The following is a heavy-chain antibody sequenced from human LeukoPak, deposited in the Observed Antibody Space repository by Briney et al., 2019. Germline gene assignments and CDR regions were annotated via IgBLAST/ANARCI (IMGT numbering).Heavy chain of an antibody. CDR1: GFTFSSYG. CDR2: IRYDGSNK. D-gene: IGHD2-2*01. V-gene: IGHV3-30*02. CDR3: AKYRLRIPTAPDAFDI. J-gene: IGHJ3*02. Sequence: GGSLRLSCAASGFTFSSYGLHWVRQAPGKGLEWVGFIRYDGSNKYYADSVKGRFTLSRDNSKNTLYLQMNSLRAYDTAVYYCAKYRLRIPTAPDAFDIWDQGTMVTVSS.